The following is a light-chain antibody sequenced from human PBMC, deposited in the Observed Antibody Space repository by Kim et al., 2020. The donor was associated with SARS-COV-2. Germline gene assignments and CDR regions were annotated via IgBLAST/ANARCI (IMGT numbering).Light chain of an antibody. V-gene: IGKV1-5*01. CDR3: HQYDTYSRT. Sequence: DIQMTQSPSTLSASVGDRVTITCRASQNISNCLAWYQQKPGKAPNRLIYNASNLQNGVPSRFSGSGSGTEFTLTINSLQPDDFAIYYCHQYDTYSRTFGQGTKVDIK. CDR1: QNISNC. CDR2: NAS. J-gene: IGKJ1*01.